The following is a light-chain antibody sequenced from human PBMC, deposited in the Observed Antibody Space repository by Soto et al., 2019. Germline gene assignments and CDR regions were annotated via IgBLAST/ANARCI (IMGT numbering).Light chain of an antibody. CDR3: QQYDNLPLT. V-gene: IGKV1-33*01. CDR2: AAS. CDR1: HDIRND. Sequence: NELTQSPSSLCASVGDRVTITCQASHDIRNDLNWYQQKSGKAPKLLIHAASTLEAGVPSRFSGSGSGTDFTFTISGLQPEDVATYYCQQYDNLPLTFGGGTKVDIK. J-gene: IGKJ4*01.